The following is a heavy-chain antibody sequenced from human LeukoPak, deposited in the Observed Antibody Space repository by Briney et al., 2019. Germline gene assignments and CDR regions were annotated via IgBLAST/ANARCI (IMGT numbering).Heavy chain of an antibody. CDR3: ARDLGDGYSWGAFDY. CDR1: GVSISSYS. CDR2: VYTSGTT. D-gene: IGHD5-24*01. J-gene: IGHJ4*02. V-gene: IGHV4-4*07. Sequence: SETLSLSCAVSGVSISSYSLSWVRQPAGKGLEWIGGVYTSGTTNYNPSLKSRVTMSVDTSKNQFSLQLTSVTAADTAVYYCARDLGDGYSWGAFDYWGEGTLVTVSS.